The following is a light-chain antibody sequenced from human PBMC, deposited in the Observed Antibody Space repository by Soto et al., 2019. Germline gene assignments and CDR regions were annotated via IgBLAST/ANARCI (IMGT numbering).Light chain of an antibody. Sequence: EIVLTQSPGTLSLSPGERATLSCRASQSVSSSYLAWYQPKPGQAPRLLIYGASSRATGIPDRFSGSGSGTDFTLTISRLEPEDFEVYYFQQYGSSPPALTFVGGTKVEIK. V-gene: IGKV3-20*01. CDR3: QQYGSSPPALT. CDR1: QSVSSSY. CDR2: GAS. J-gene: IGKJ4*01.